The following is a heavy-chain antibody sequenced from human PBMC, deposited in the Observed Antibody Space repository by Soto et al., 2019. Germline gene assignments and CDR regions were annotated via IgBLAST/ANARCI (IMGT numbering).Heavy chain of an antibody. CDR3: ARGLFSGSYSYYFDY. CDR1: GFTFSTYW. J-gene: IGHJ4*02. V-gene: IGHV3-7*01. Sequence: EVQLVESGGGLVQPGGSLRLSCAASGFTFSTYWMSWVRQAPGKGLEWVANIKQEGSEKYYVDSVKGRFTISRDNANNSLYLQMYSLRAEDTAVYYCARGLFSGSYSYYFDYWGQGSLVTVSS. CDR2: IKQEGSEK. D-gene: IGHD1-26*01.